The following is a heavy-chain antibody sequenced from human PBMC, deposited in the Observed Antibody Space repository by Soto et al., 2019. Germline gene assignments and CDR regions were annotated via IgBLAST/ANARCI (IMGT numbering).Heavy chain of an antibody. CDR3: ARQAAAPGIDLWFDP. CDR1: GGSISSSRSY. CDR2: IFYAGNT. J-gene: IGHJ5*02. V-gene: IGHV4-39*01. D-gene: IGHD6-13*01. Sequence: QLQLQESGPGLVKPSETLSLTCNVSGGSISSSRSYWAWFRQPPGKELEWIANIFYAGNTYYNPSLKSRVTVSVDTSKNQFSLKLDSVTAADTAVYYRARQAAAPGIDLWFDPWGQGTLVTVSS.